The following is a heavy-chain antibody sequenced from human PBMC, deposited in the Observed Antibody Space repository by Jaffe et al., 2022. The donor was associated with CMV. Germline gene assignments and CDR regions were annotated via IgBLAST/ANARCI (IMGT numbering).Heavy chain of an antibody. CDR3: AKGNWNPTSLGVHYYMDV. V-gene: IGHV3-23*04. J-gene: IGHJ6*03. D-gene: IGHD1-1*01. CDR1: GFTFSSYA. Sequence: EVQLVESGGGLVQPGGSLRLSCAASGFTFSSYAMSWVRQAPGKGLEWVSAISGSGGSTYYADSVKGRFTISRDNSKNTLYLQMNSLRAEDTAVYYCAKGNWNPTSLGVHYYMDVWGKGTTVTVSS. CDR2: ISGSGGST.